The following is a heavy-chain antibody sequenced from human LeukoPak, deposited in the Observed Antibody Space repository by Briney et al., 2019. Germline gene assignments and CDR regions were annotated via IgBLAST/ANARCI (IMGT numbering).Heavy chain of an antibody. CDR1: GGTFSSYA. CDR3: AQEGSSNPSDC. D-gene: IGHD4-11*01. J-gene: IGHJ4*02. V-gene: IGHV1-69*04. Sequence: ASVKVSCKASGGTFSSYAISWVRQAPGQGLDWMGRIIPILGIANYAQKFQVRVTITADKSTTTAYMELSSLRSEDTAVYYCAQEGSSNPSDCWGQGTLVGVCS. CDR2: IIPILGIA.